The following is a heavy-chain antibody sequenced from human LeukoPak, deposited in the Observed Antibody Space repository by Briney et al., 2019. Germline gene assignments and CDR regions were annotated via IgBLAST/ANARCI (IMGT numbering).Heavy chain of an antibody. J-gene: IGHJ4*02. CDR2: IKQDGSEK. CDR1: GFTFSSYW. V-gene: IGHV3-7*03. D-gene: IGHD2-15*01. CDR3: AKAPVTSCRGAFCYPLDS. Sequence: GGSLRLSCAASGFTFSSYWMSWVRQAPGKGLEWVANIKQDGSEKYYVDSVKGRFTISRDNAKNSLYLQMNNLRTEDAAIYYCAKAPVTSCRGAFCYPLDSWGQGTLVTVSS.